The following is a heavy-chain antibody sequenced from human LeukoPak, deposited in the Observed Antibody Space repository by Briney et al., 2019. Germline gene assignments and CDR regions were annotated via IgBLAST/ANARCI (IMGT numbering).Heavy chain of an antibody. Sequence: SETLSLTCAVSGGSISNSNWWSWVRQPPGKGLEWIGEIYHSGSTNYNPSLKSRVTISVDKSKNQFSLKLSSVTAADTAVYYSARGSRIFPNYYGMDVWGQGTTVTVSS. D-gene: IGHD2-21*01. CDR3: ARGSRIFPNYYGMDV. CDR1: GGSISNSNW. J-gene: IGHJ6*02. V-gene: IGHV4-4*02. CDR2: IYHSGST.